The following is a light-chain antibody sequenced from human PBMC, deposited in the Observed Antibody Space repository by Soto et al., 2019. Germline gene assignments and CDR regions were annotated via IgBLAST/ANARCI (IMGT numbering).Light chain of an antibody. CDR2: TNN. CDR3: AARDDRLNGRV. V-gene: IGLV1-44*01. CDR1: SANIGSSN. Sequence: QSVLTQPPSGSGTPGQRVTISCSGSSANIGSSNVNWYQQLPGTAPKLLIYTNNQRPSGVPDRFSGSKSGTSASLAISGLQSEDEANYYCAARDDRLNGRVFATGTKVIV. J-gene: IGLJ1*01.